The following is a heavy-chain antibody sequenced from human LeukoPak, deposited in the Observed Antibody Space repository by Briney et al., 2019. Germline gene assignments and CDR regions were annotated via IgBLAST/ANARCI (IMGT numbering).Heavy chain of an antibody. Sequence: SVKVSYKASGGTFSSYAISWVRQAPGQGLEWMGGIIPIFGTANYAQKFQGRVTITTDESTSTAYMELSSLRSEDTAVYYCARNVVVVPAAIRVGNYYMDVWGKGTTVTVSS. V-gene: IGHV1-69*05. CDR2: IIPIFGTA. J-gene: IGHJ6*03. CDR1: GGTFSSYA. D-gene: IGHD2-2*02. CDR3: ARNVVVVPAAIRVGNYYMDV.